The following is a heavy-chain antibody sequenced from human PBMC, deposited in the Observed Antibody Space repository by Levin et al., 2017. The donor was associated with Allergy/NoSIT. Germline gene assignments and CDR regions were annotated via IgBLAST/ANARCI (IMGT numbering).Heavy chain of an antibody. Sequence: GGSLRLSCKASGYTFSSYYMHWVRQAPGQGLEWMGIVNPSGGSTTYAQKFQGRVTMTRDTSTSTFYMELSSLRSEDTAVYYCARPYSSGWLFWGQGTLVTVSS. D-gene: IGHD6-19*01. CDR3: ARPYSSGWLF. CDR1: GYTFSSYY. J-gene: IGHJ4*02. CDR2: VNPSGGST. V-gene: IGHV1-46*01.